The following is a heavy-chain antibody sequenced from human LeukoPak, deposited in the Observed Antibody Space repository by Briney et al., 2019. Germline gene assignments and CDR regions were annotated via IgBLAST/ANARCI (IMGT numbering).Heavy chain of an antibody. CDR1: GDSVSSNSAA. D-gene: IGHD1-1*01. Sequence: SQTLSLTCAISGDSVSSNSAAWNWIRQSPSRGLEWLGRTYYRSKWYNDYAVSVKSRITINPDTSKNQFSLQLNSVTPEDTAVYYCARVQLERRGHYHYGMDVWGKGTTVTVSS. V-gene: IGHV6-1*01. CDR3: ARVQLERRGHYHYGMDV. CDR2: TYYRSKWYN. J-gene: IGHJ6*04.